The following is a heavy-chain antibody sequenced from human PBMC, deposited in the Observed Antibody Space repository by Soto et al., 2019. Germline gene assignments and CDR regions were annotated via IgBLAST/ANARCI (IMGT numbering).Heavy chain of an antibody. CDR1: GGSISSSTSY. V-gene: IGHV4-39*01. J-gene: IGHJ5*02. Sequence: SETLSLTCTVSGGSISSSTSYWGWIRQPPGKGLGWIGSIYYSGSTYYNPSLKSRLTISVDTSKNQFSLNLSSVTAADTAVYYCASLPPIVGATRWFDPWGQGTLVTVSS. D-gene: IGHD1-26*01. CDR2: IYYSGST. CDR3: ASLPPIVGATRWFDP.